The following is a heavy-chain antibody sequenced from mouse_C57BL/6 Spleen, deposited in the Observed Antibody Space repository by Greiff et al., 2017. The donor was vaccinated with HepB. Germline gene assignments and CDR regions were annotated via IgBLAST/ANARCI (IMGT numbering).Heavy chain of an antibody. D-gene: IGHD1-1*01. CDR2: INPNNGGT. CDR3: ARPIYYYGSSYVYYFDY. V-gene: IGHV1-18*01. J-gene: IGHJ2*01. Sequence: EVQLQESGPELVKPGASVKIPCKASGYTFTDYNMDWVKQSHGKSLEWIGDINPNNGGTIYNQKFKGKATLTVDKSSSTAYMELRSLTSEDTAVYYCARPIYYYGSSYVYYFDYWGQGTTLTVSS. CDR1: GYTFTDYN.